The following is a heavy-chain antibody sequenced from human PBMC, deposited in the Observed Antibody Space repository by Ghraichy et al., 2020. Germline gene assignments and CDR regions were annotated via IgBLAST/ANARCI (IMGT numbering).Heavy chain of an antibody. CDR1: GYTFTSYY. D-gene: IGHD3-3*01. CDR2: INPSGGST. V-gene: IGHV1-46*01. J-gene: IGHJ6*02. Sequence: ASVKVSCKASGYTFTSYYMHWVRQAPGQGLEWMGIINPSGGSTSYAQKFQGRVTMTRDTSTSTVYMELSSLRSEDTAVYYCAREARITIFGVVIIGGYYYGMDVWGQGTTVTVSS. CDR3: AREARITIFGVVIIGGYYYGMDV.